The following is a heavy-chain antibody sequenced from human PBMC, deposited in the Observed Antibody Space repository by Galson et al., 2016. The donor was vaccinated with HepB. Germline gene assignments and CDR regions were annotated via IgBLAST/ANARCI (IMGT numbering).Heavy chain of an antibody. Sequence: SLRLSCAASGFTFDDYTMHWVRQAPGKGLEWVSLITWNDDGTYYADSVKGRFTISRDDARNSLYLQMDSLRAEDTAVYYCAKDFRVAAAVNSDSFDIWGQGTMVTVSS. CDR1: GFTFDDYT. V-gene: IGHV3-43*01. CDR3: AKDFRVAAAVNSDSFDI. CDR2: ITWNDDGT. J-gene: IGHJ3*02. D-gene: IGHD6-13*01.